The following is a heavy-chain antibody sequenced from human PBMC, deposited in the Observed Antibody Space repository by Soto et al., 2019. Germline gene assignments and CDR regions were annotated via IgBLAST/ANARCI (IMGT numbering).Heavy chain of an antibody. CDR1: GFTFGTTD. CDR2: IDGSGGIT. Sequence: QLLQSGGDLVQPGGSLTLSCAASGFTFGTTDMSWVRHAPGEGLEWVSTIDGSGGITYYADSVKGRFTISRDNSRNTVYRQMNSLRGDDTALYYCVKNSGWFKTWGQGALVTVSS. D-gene: IGHD3-10*01. V-gene: IGHV3-23*01. CDR3: VKNSGWFKT. J-gene: IGHJ5*02.